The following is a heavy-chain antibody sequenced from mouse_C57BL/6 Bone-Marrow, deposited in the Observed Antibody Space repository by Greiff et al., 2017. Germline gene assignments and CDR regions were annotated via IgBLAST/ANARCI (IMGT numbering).Heavy chain of an antibody. Sequence: LQQPGAELVKPGASVKMSCKASGYTFTSYWITWVKQRPGQGLEWIGDIYPGSGSTNYNEKFKSKATLTVDTSSSTAYMQLSSLTSEDSAVYYCARRGGSMDYYAMDYWGQGTSVTVSS. CDR2: IYPGSGST. J-gene: IGHJ4*01. V-gene: IGHV1-55*01. CDR3: ARRGGSMDYYAMDY. D-gene: IGHD1-1*02. CDR1: GYTFTSYW.